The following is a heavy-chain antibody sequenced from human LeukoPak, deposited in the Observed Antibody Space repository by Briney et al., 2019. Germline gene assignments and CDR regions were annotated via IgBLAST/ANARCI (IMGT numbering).Heavy chain of an antibody. J-gene: IGHJ4*02. V-gene: IGHV3-43*02. CDR3: AKDKGSGWCYFDY. CDR2: ISGDGDTT. D-gene: IGHD6-19*01. CDR1: GFTFDNYA. Sequence: PGGSLRLSCAASGFTFDNYAMHWGRQIPGKGLEWVSLISGDGDTTDFADSVKGRFTISRDNSKKSLFLQMNSLRTEDTAFYYSAKDKGSGWCYFDYWGQGTLVTVSS.